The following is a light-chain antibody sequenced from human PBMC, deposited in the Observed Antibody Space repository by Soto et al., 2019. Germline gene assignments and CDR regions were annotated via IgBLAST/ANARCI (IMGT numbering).Light chain of an antibody. CDR3: QQRSNWPPIT. J-gene: IGKJ5*01. CDR2: DAS. CDR1: QIVSCY. V-gene: IGKV3-11*01. Sequence: EIVLTQSPATLSLSPGERTTLSCRASQIVSCYLAWYQQKPGQAPRLLIYDASNRASGIPARFSGSGSGTDFTLTISSLEPEDFAVYYCQQRSNWPPITFGQGTRLEIK.